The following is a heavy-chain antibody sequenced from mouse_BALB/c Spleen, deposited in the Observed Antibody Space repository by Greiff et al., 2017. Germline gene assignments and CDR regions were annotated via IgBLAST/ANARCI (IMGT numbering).Heavy chain of an antibody. V-gene: IGHV1S26*01. CDR1: GYTFSSYW. Sequence: QVQLQQSGAELMKPGASVKISCKATGYTFSSYWIEWVKQRPGQGLEWIGYINPSSGYTNYNQKFKDKATLTADKSSSTAYMQLSSLTSEDSAVYYCARVTYYDYADYWGQGTTLTVSS. J-gene: IGHJ2*01. CDR3: ARVTYYDYADY. D-gene: IGHD2-4*01. CDR2: INPSSGYT.